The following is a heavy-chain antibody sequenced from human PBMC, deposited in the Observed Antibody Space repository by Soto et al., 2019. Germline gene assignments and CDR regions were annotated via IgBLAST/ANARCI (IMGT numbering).Heavy chain of an antibody. CDR3: AKDRAYDSSGYYYE. V-gene: IGHV3-23*01. D-gene: IGHD3-22*01. CDR1: GFTLSSYA. Sequence: GXSGRLSCAASGFTLSSYALSWVRQAPGKGLEWVSAISGSGGSTYYADSVKGRFTISRDNSKNTLYLQMNSLRAEDTAVYYFAKDRAYDSSGYYYEWGQGTLVTVSS. CDR2: ISGSGGST. J-gene: IGHJ4*02.